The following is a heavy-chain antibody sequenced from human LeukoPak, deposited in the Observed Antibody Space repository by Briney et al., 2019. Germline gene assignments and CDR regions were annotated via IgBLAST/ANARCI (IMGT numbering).Heavy chain of an antibody. CDR1: GFTFSSYG. V-gene: IGHV3-33*01. CDR2: IWYDGSNK. Sequence: GGSLRLSCAASGFTFSSYGMHWVRQAPGKGLEWVAVIWYDGSNKYYADSVKGRFTISRDNSKNTLYLQMNSLRAENTAVYYCARDLSLLDVWGQGTTVTVSS. CDR3: ARDLSLLDV. D-gene: IGHD3-10*01. J-gene: IGHJ6*02.